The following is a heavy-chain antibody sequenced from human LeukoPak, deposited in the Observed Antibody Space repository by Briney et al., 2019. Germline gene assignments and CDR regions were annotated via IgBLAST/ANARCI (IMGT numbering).Heavy chain of an antibody. CDR1: GYSISSGYY. J-gene: IGHJ6*03. D-gene: IGHD6-13*01. Sequence: SETLSLTCAVSGYSISSGYYWGWIRQPPGKGLGWRGSINHSGSTYYNPSLKSRVTISADTSKNPFSLKLSTATAAGTAVYFCARHQGSSSWHYYDCYYMDVWGKGTTVTVSS. CDR2: INHSGST. V-gene: IGHV4-38-2*01. CDR3: ARHQGSSSWHYYDCYYMDV.